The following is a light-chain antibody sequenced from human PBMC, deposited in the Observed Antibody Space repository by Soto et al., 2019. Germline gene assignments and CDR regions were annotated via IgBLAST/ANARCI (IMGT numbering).Light chain of an antibody. CDR1: KLGDKY. V-gene: IGLV3-1*01. J-gene: IGLJ1*01. CDR3: QAWDSSTGV. Sequence: SYELTQPPSVSVSPGQTASITCSGDKLGDKYACWYQQKPAQSPVLVNYQDSRRPSGIPVRFSGSNSGNTATLTISGTQAMDEADYYCQAWDSSTGVFGTGTKLTVL. CDR2: QDS.